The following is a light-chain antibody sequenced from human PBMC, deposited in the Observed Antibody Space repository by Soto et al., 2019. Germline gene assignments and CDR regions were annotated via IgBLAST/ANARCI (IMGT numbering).Light chain of an antibody. Sequence: AIQMTQSPSSLSASAGDRVTITCRASQVISNDLGWYQQKPGKAPKLLIYAASSLQSGVPSRFSGSGSGTDFTLTISSLQPEDFATYYCLQDYNYPWTFGQGTKVEIK. CDR2: AAS. CDR3: LQDYNYPWT. CDR1: QVISND. J-gene: IGKJ1*01. V-gene: IGKV1-6*01.